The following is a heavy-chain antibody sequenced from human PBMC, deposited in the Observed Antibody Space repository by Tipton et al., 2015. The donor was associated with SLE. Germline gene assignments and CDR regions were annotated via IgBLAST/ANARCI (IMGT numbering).Heavy chain of an antibody. D-gene: IGHD3-3*01. Sequence: TLSLTCTVSGDSISSSSYYWGWIRQPPGKGLEWIGSIYYSGSTYYNPSLKSRVTISVDTSKNQFSLKLSSVTAADTAVYYCARARGSSFGVINYYFDYWGQGTLVTVSS. CDR3: ARARGSSFGVINYYFDY. CDR2: IYYSGST. CDR1: GDSISSSSYY. V-gene: IGHV4-39*07. J-gene: IGHJ4*02.